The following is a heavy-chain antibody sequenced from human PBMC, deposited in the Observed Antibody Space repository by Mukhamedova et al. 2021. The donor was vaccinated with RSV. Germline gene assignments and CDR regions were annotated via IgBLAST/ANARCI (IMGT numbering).Heavy chain of an antibody. CDR3: ARPRSGRDGHNQYFDY. Sequence: GWVRQMPWKGLEWMGIIYPDDSDTRYNPSFQGQVTISADKSISNAYLQWSGLKASDTAIYYCARPRSGRDGHNQYFDYWGQGTLVT. J-gene: IGHJ4*02. CDR2: IYPDDSDT. D-gene: IGHD5-24*01. V-gene: IGHV5-51*01.